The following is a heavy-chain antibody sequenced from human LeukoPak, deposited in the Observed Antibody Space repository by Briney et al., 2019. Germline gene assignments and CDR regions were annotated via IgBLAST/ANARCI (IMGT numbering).Heavy chain of an antibody. J-gene: IGHJ4*02. CDR3: ARANSSGWSLKKYYFDY. V-gene: IGHV4-59*01. CDR1: GGSISSYY. CDR2: IYYSGST. Sequence: SETLSLTCTVSGGSISSYYWSWIRQPPGKGLEWIGYIYYSGSTNYNPSLKSRVTISVDTSKNQFSLKLSSVTAADTAVYYCARANSSGWSLKKYYFDYWGQGTLVTVSS. D-gene: IGHD6-19*01.